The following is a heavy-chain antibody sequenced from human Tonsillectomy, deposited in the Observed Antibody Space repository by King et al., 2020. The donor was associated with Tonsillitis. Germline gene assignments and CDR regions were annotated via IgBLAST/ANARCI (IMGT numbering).Heavy chain of an antibody. CDR2: IRDDGSIK. CDR1: GVTFSSYG. V-gene: IGHV3-30*02. J-gene: IGHJ2*01. Sequence: QLVQSGGGVVQPGGSLRLSCAASGVTFSSYGMHGVRQAPGKGLEWVAFIRDDGSIKYYVDSVKGRFTISRDNSKNTLYLQMNSLRAQDTAVYYCAKDRGGSSSGYWFFDLWGRGTLVTVSS. D-gene: IGHD1-26*01. CDR3: AKDRGGSSSGYWFFDL.